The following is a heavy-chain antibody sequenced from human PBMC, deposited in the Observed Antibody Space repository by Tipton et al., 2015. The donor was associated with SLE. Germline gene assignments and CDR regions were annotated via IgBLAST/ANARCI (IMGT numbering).Heavy chain of an antibody. CDR3: ARGMASFDP. D-gene: IGHD1-14*01. V-gene: IGHV4-4*09. CDR1: GGSISSYY. J-gene: IGHJ5*02. Sequence: TLSLTCTASGGSISSYYWSWIRQPPGKGLEWIGYIYTSGSTNYNPSLKSRVTISVDTSKNQFSLKLSSVTAADTAVYYCARGMASFDPWGQGTLVTVSS. CDR2: IYTSGST.